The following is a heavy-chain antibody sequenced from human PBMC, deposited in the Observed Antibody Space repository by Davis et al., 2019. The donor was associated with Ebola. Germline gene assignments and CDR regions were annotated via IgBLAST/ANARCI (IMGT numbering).Heavy chain of an antibody. Sequence: GESLKISCAASGFTFSSYGMHWVHQAPGKGLEWVAFLRYDGSKKNYADSVKGRFTISRDNSKNTLYLQMNSLRAEDTAQYYCAKAGCGSTSCYSNQWGRGTLVTVSS. J-gene: IGHJ4*02. CDR3: AKAGCGSTSCYSNQ. D-gene: IGHD2-2*01. CDR1: GFTFSSYG. CDR2: LRYDGSKK. V-gene: IGHV3-30*02.